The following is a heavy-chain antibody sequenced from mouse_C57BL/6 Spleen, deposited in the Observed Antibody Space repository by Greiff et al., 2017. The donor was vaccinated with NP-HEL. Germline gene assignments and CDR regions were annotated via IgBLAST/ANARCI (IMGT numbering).Heavy chain of an antibody. Sequence: EVKLVESGGGLVQPGGSLSLSCAASGFTFTDYYMSWVRQPPGKALEWLGFIRNKANGYTTEYSASVKGRFTISRDNSQSILYLQMNALRAEDSATYYCARPSYYCSSLYYYAMDYWGQGTSVTVSS. CDR3: ARPSYYCSSLYYYAMDY. D-gene: IGHD1-1*01. CDR1: GFTFTDYY. J-gene: IGHJ4*01. V-gene: IGHV7-3*01. CDR2: IRNKANGYTT.